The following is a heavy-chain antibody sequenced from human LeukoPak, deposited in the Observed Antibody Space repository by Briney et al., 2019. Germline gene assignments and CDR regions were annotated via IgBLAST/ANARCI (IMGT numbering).Heavy chain of an antibody. V-gene: IGHV3-48*01. J-gene: IGHJ4*02. CDR2: ISSSSSTI. Sequence: GGSLRLSCAASGFTFSSYEMNWVRQAPGKGLEWVSYISSSSSTIYYADSVKGRFTISRDNAKNSLYLQMNSLRAEDTAVYYCARGPSARYGPFDYWGQGTLVTVSS. CDR3: ARGPSARYGPFDY. D-gene: IGHD5-18*01. CDR1: GFTFSSYE.